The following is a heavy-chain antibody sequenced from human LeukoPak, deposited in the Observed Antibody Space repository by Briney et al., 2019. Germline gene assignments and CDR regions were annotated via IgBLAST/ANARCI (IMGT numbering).Heavy chain of an antibody. V-gene: IGHV4-59*08. CDR1: GGSISSYY. CDR3: ARHDYYYYGMDV. Sequence: PSESLSLTCTVSGGSISSYYWSWIRQPPGKGPEWIGYIYYSGSTNYNPSLKSRVTISVDTSKNQFSLKLSSVTAADTAVYYCARHDYYYYGMDVWGQGTTVTVSS. CDR2: IYYSGST. J-gene: IGHJ6*02.